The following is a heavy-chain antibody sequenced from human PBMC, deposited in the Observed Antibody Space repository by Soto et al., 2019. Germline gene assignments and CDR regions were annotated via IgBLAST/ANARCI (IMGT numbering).Heavy chain of an antibody. CDR2: IIPILGIA. Sequence: QVQLVQSGAEVKKPGSSVKVSCKASGGTFSSYTISWVRQAPGQGLEWMGRIIPILGIANYAQKFQGRVTITGDKYTSTAYMELRCPRSEATAVYYCASGIAAAAHVGYGMDVWGHGTTVTVSS. D-gene: IGHD6-25*01. J-gene: IGHJ6*02. V-gene: IGHV1-69*02. CDR1: GGTFSSYT. CDR3: ASGIAAAAHVGYGMDV.